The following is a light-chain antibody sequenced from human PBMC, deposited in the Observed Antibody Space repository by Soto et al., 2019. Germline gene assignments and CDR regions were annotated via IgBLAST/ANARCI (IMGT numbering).Light chain of an antibody. CDR2: GAS. CDR1: QSVGRT. V-gene: IGKV3-15*01. CDR3: QQYNQWPPFT. Sequence: EIVMTQSPATLSVSPGERATLFCSASQSVGRTLAWYQQKPGQSPRLLVYGASTRANGTPARFSGSGSGTEFTLTISSLQSEDVAVYYCQQYNQWPPFTFGQGTKVEIK. J-gene: IGKJ2*01.